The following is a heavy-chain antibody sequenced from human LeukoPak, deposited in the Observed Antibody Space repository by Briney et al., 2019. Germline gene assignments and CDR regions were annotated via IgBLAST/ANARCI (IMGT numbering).Heavy chain of an antibody. V-gene: IGHV3-23*01. CDR2: ISGSDGGT. D-gene: IGHD2-8*02. J-gene: IGHJ4*02. CDR3: ARDRGSGAFDN. CDR1: GFTFGSAA. Sequence: PGGSLSLSCVASGFTFGSAAMTWVRQAPGKGLEWVSGISGSDGGTYYADSVKGRFTISRDNSKNTLYLQMDSLRVEDTAIYYCARDRGSGAFDNWGQGTLVTVSS.